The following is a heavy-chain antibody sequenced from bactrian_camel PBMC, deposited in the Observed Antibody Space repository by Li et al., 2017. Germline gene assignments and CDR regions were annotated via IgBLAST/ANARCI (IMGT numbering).Heavy chain of an antibody. D-gene: IGHD1*01. Sequence: DVQLVESGGGLVRPGGSLRLSCVASGFTFSIHGMSWVRQAPGKGLEWVSSISTGGPTYYDDSVKGRFTGSRDDAKNTVSLHMNSLKSEDTALYYCATDPVLYWTAAFNYWGQGTQVTVS. CDR3: ATDPVLYWTAAFNY. V-gene: IGHV3S40*01. CDR2: ISTGGPT. J-gene: IGHJ4*01. CDR1: GFTFSIHG.